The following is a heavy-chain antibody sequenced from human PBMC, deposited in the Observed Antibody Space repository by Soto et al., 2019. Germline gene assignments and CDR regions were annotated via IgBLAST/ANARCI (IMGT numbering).Heavy chain of an antibody. Sequence: GGSLRLSCAASGFTFSSYWMSWVRQAPGKGLEWVANIKQDGSEKYYVDSVKGRFTISRDNSKNTLYLQMNSLRAEDTAVYYCAKIVGPRVVPAAIGRHFFDYWGQGTLVTVSS. CDR2: IKQDGSEK. V-gene: IGHV3-7*03. CDR3: AKIVGPRVVPAAIGRHFFDY. CDR1: GFTFSSYW. J-gene: IGHJ4*02. D-gene: IGHD2-2*01.